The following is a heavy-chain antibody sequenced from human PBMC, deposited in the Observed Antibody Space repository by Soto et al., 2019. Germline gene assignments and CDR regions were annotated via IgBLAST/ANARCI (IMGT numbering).Heavy chain of an antibody. J-gene: IGHJ6*02. CDR1: GYSFTDYH. D-gene: IGHD2-8*01. V-gene: IGHV1-2*04. Sequence: ASVKVSCKASGYSFTDYHIHWVRQAPGQGLEWLGRINPKSGGTSTAQKFQGWVTMTTDTSISTASMELTRLTSDDTAIYYCARGDSTDCSNGVCSFFFNHDMDVWGQGTTVTVSS. CDR2: INPKSGGT. CDR3: ARGDSTDCSNGVCSFFFNHDMDV.